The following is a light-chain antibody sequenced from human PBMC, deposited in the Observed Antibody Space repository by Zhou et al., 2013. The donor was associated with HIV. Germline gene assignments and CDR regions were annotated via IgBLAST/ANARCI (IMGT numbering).Light chain of an antibody. CDR3: QQHDTLPLT. V-gene: IGKV1-33*01. CDR1: QDISNY. Sequence: DIQMTQSPSSLSAYVGDRVIITCQASQDISNYINWYQQKPGKAPKLLIYEGSNLETGVPSRFSGSGSGTDFTFTISSLQPEDIAVYYCQQHDTLPLTFGPRTKVDIK. CDR2: EGS. J-gene: IGKJ3*01.